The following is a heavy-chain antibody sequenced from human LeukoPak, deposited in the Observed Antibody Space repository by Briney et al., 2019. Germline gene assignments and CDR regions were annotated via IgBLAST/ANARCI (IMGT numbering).Heavy chain of an antibody. J-gene: IGHJ3*02. CDR2: IIPIFGTA. V-gene: IGHV1-69*05. CDR3: ARSYGGKRNAFDI. CDR1: GGTFSSYA. D-gene: IGHD4-23*01. Sequence: SVKVSCKAAGGTFSSYAISWVRQAPGQGLEWMGGIIPIFGTANYAQKFQGRVTITTDESTSTAYMELSSLRSEDTAVYYCARSYGGKRNAFDIWGQGTMVTVSS.